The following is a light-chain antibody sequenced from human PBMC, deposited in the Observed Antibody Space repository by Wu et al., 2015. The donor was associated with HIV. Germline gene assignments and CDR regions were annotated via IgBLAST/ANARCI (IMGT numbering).Light chain of an antibody. V-gene: IGKV3-20*01. CDR2: DTS. J-gene: IGKJ4*01. CDR3: QQYGSSPLT. CDR1: QGINSAY. Sequence: EIVLTQSPGILSLSPGDRATLSCRASQGINSAYFAWYQQKPGQAPRLLIYDTSIRATGVSDRFSGSGSGTDFTLTISRLEPEDFAVYHCQQYGSSPLTFGGGTKVEIK.